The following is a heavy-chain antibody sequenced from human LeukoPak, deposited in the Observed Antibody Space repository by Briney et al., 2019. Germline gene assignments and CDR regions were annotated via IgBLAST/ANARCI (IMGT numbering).Heavy chain of an antibody. Sequence: ASVTVSCKASGYTFTSYNINWFRQAPGRGVEWLGFVSPHNGDTDYTQTFQGRVTMTRDTSINTAYMELSGLRSEDTAVYYCVRHYYDYVAFDIWGQGTMVIVSS. D-gene: IGHD3-22*01. CDR1: GYTFTSYN. V-gene: IGHV1-8*01. CDR2: VSPHNGDT. J-gene: IGHJ3*02. CDR3: VRHYYDYVAFDI.